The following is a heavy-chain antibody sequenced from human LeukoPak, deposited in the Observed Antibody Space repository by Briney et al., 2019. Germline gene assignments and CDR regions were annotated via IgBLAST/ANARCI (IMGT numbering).Heavy chain of an antibody. D-gene: IGHD6-19*01. V-gene: IGHV4-39*01. CDR2: IYYSGST. CDR1: GGSISSSSYY. J-gene: IGHJ4*02. Sequence: SETLSLTCTVSGGSISSSSYYWGWIRQPPGKGLEWIGGIYYSGSTYYNPSLKSRVTISVDTSKNQFSLKLSSVTAADTAVYYCASRWLVLDYWGQGTLVTVSS. CDR3: ASRWLVLDY.